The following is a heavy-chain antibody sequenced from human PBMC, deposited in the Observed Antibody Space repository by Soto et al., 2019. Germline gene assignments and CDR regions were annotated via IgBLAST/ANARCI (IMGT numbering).Heavy chain of an antibody. CDR1: GGSISSGGYA. CDR2: IYHSGYT. D-gene: IGHD1-7*01. Sequence: QMRLQESGSGLVKPSQTLSLTCAVSGGSISSGGYAWNWIRQPPGKGLEWIGYIYHSGYTSYNPSLKHRVTISVDKSKTQFSLTLSFVTAADTAVYYCARDSLTGNYFDPWGQGTLVTVSS. J-gene: IGHJ5*02. CDR3: ARDSLTGNYFDP. V-gene: IGHV4-30-2*01.